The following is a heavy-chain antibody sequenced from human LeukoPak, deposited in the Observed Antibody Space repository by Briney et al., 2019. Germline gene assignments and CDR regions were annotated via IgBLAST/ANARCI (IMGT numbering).Heavy chain of an antibody. CDR2: ISYDGSNK. V-gene: IGHV3-30*18. J-gene: IGHJ3*02. D-gene: IGHD2-15*01. CDR1: GFTFSSYG. Sequence: GRSPRLSCAASGFTFSSYGMHWVRQAPGKGLEWVAVISYDGSNKYYADSVKGRFTISRDNSKNTLYLQMNSLRAEDTAVYYCAKDLERYCSGGSCYLNAFDIWGQGTTVTVSS. CDR3: AKDLERYCSGGSCYLNAFDI.